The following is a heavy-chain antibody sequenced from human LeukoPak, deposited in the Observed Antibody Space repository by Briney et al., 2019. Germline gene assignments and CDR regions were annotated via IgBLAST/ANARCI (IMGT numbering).Heavy chain of an antibody. V-gene: IGHV3-30-3*01. Sequence: GGSLRLSCAASGFAFSSYAMRWVRQAPGKGLEWVAVISYDGSNKYYADSVKGRFTISRDNSKNTLYLQMNSLRAEDTAVYYCARDGSSGWYVGYWGQGTLVTVSS. CDR3: ARDGSSGWYVGY. J-gene: IGHJ4*02. D-gene: IGHD6-19*01. CDR1: GFAFSSYA. CDR2: ISYDGSNK.